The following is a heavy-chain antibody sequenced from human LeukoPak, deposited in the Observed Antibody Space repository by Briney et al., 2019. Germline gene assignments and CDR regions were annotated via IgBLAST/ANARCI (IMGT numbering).Heavy chain of an antibody. D-gene: IGHD6-19*01. CDR2: MNPNSGNT. J-gene: IGHJ4*02. CDR3: ARARRVAVAGVDY. Sequence: VASVKVSCKASGYTFTSYDINWVRQATGQGLEWMGWMNPNSGNTGYAQKFQGRVTMTRNTSISTAYMELSSLRSEDTAAYYCARARRVAVAGVDYWGQGTLVTVSS. V-gene: IGHV1-8*01. CDR1: GYTFTSYD.